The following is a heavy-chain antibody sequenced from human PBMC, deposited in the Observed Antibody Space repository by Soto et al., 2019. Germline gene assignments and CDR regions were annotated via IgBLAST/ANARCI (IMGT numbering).Heavy chain of an antibody. D-gene: IGHD3-16*01. V-gene: IGHV4-31*03. J-gene: IGHJ6*02. CDR1: GGSISSAGCY. Sequence: QVQLQESGPGLVKPSQTLSLSCNVSGGSISSAGCYWSWIRQHPGKGLEWIGNIYYSGSTNYNPSLTSRVIISVDTSKNQFSLKLSAVTAADTAVYYCAREYRGIDYYGMDVWGQGTRVTVSS. CDR2: IYYSGST. CDR3: AREYRGIDYYGMDV.